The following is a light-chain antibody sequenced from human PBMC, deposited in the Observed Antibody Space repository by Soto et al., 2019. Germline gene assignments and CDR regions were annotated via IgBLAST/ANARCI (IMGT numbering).Light chain of an antibody. Sequence: QSVLTQPPSVSGAPGQRVTISCTGSSSNIGAGSDVHWCQQLPGTAPKLLIYGNSNRPSGVSDRFSGSKSGTSASLAITGLQAEDEADYYCQSYDSSLNAVVFGGGTKLTVL. CDR3: QSYDSSLNAVV. CDR2: GNS. CDR1: SSNIGAGSD. J-gene: IGLJ2*01. V-gene: IGLV1-40*01.